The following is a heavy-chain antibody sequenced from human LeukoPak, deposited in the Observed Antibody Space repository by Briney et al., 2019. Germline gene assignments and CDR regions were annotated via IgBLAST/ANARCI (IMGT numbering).Heavy chain of an antibody. J-gene: IGHJ4*02. CDR2: IYYSGST. D-gene: IGHD1-26*01. CDR3: AREGSYYRFDY. V-gene: IGHV4-59*01. CDR1: GGSISSYY. Sequence: SETLSLTCTVSGGSISSYYWSWIRQPPGKGLEWIGYIYYSGSTNYNPSLKSLVTISVDTSKNQFSLKLSSVTAADTAVYYCAREGSYYRFDYWGQGTLVTVSS.